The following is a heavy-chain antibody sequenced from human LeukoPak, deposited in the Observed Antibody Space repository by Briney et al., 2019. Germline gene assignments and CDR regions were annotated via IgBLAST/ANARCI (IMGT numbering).Heavy chain of an antibody. J-gene: IGHJ4*02. D-gene: IGHD2/OR15-2a*01. Sequence: GGSLRLSCAASGFTVSSNYMSWVRRAPGKGLERVSLISGSGDTTSYADPVKGRFTISRDNSKNTLFLQMNSLRAEDTAVYFCARSDCNSIHCYVRDYWGQGTLVTVSS. V-gene: IGHV3-23*01. CDR3: ARSDCNSIHCYVRDY. CDR1: GFTVSSNY. CDR2: ISGSGDTT.